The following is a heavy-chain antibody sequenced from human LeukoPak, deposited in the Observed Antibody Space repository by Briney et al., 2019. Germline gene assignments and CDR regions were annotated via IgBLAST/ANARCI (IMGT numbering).Heavy chain of an antibody. V-gene: IGHV3-23*01. D-gene: IGHD3-22*01. Sequence: GSLRLSCAASGFTFSSYAMSWVRQAPGKGLEWVSAISGSGGSTYYADSVKGRFTISRDSSKNTLYLQMNSLRAEDTAVYYCAKDFGDWYDSSGYYYYFDYWGQGTLVTVSS. CDR1: GFTFSSYA. CDR2: ISGSGGST. CDR3: AKDFGDWYDSSGYYYYFDY. J-gene: IGHJ4*02.